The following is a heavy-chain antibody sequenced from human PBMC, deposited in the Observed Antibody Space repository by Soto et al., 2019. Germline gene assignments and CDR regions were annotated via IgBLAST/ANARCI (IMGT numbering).Heavy chain of an antibody. CDR3: ARDHCSSTSCLGGDYYYYMDV. V-gene: IGHV3-48*01. D-gene: IGHD2-2*01. CDR2: ISSSSSTI. J-gene: IGHJ6*03. CDR1: EFTFSSYS. Sequence: EVQLVESGGGLVQPGGSLRLSCAASEFTFSSYSMNWVRQAPGKGLEWVSNISSSSSTIYYADSVKGRFTISRDNAKNSLYLQMNSLRAEDTAVYYCARDHCSSTSCLGGDYYYYMDVWGKGTTVTVSS.